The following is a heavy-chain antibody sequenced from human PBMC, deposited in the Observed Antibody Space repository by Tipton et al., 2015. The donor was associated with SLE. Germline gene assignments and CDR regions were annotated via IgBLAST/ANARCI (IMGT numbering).Heavy chain of an antibody. CDR1: GFSFSSYA. CDR3: AKDSSNWSFDY. D-gene: IGHD6-13*01. J-gene: IGHJ4*02. Sequence: SLRLSCAASGFSFSSYAMSWVRQAPGKGLEWASTIGGSGTTTYYADSVKGRFTISRDNSKNRLYLEMKSLRLEDTAVYYCAKDSSNWSFDYWGQGILATVSS. V-gene: IGHV3-23*01. CDR2: IGGSGTTT.